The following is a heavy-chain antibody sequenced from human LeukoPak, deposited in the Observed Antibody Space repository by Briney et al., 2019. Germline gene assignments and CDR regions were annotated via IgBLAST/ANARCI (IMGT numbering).Heavy chain of an antibody. J-gene: IGHJ4*02. V-gene: IGHV3-21*01. CDR1: GFSFSDYT. CDR2: ISRTSSNI. Sequence: GGSLRLSCAASGFSFSDYTMTWVRQAPGKGLEWVSSISRTSSNIYYTDSVKGRFTISRDNAKNSLFLQMNSLRAEDTAVYYCARDGFDYWGQGTLVTVSS. CDR3: ARDGFDY.